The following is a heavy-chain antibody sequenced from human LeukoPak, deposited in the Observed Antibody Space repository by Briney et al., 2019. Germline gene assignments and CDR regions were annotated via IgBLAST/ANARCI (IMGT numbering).Heavy chain of an antibody. CDR3: ARHYYGSGSYEDFDY. Sequence: GESLKXSCKGSGYSFTSYWISWVRQMPGKGLEWMGRIDPSDSYTNYSPSFQGHVTISADKSISTAYLQWSSLKASDTAMYYCARHYYGSGSYEDFDYWGQGTLVTVSS. CDR2: IDPSDSYT. V-gene: IGHV5-10-1*01. J-gene: IGHJ4*02. D-gene: IGHD3-10*01. CDR1: GYSFTSYW.